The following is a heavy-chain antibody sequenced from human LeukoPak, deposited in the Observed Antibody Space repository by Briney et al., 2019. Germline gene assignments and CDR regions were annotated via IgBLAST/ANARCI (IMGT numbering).Heavy chain of an antibody. V-gene: IGHV1-2*02. CDR2: INPNSGGT. D-gene: IGHD2-2*01. Sequence: ASVKVSCKASGYTFTGYYMHWVRQAPGQGLEWMGWINPNSGGTNYAQKFQGRVTMTRDTSISTAYMELSRLRSDDTAVYYCVRGGQRIVVVPAAIMFDPWGQGTLVTVSS. CDR1: GYTFTGYY. CDR3: VRGGQRIVVVPAAIMFDP. J-gene: IGHJ5*02.